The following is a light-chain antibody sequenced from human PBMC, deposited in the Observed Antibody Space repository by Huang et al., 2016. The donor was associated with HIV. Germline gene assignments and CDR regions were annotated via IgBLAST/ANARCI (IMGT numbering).Light chain of an antibody. CDR2: GAS. CDR1: QRISSN. J-gene: IGKJ2*01. Sequence: IVMTQSPATLSVSPGERATLSCRASQRISSNLAWYQQKPGQAPRLLIYGASTRATGIPARCSGSGSGTEFTLTISSLQSEDFAVYYCQQYNNRYTFGQGTKLEIK. CDR3: QQYNNRYT. V-gene: IGKV3-15*01.